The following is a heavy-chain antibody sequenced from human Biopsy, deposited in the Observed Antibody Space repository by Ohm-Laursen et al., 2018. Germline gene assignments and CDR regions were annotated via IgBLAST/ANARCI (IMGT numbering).Heavy chain of an antibody. CDR2: ITQSGST. CDR3: ARVPLPGIGAAYQGRFLYGMDV. CDR1: GGSFNGYF. Sequence: SDTLSPTCSVYGGSFNGYFWSWIRQPPGKGLEWIGDITQSGSTNYSPSLKSRVTISVDTAKKQFSLSLRSVTAADTAVYYCARVPLPGIGAAYQGRFLYGMDVWGQGTTVSVSS. V-gene: IGHV4-34*01. J-gene: IGHJ6*02. D-gene: IGHD6-13*01.